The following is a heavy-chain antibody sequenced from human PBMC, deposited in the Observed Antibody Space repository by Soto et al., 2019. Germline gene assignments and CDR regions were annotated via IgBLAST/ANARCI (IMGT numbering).Heavy chain of an antibody. Sequence: GEPRKTSCKGSGSSFAGYWITWVRKKRGKGLGWMGRIDPSDSQTYYSPSFRGHVTISVTKSITTVFLQWSSLRASDTAMYYCARQIYDSDTGPNFQYYFDSWGQGTPVTVSS. CDR2: IDPSDSQT. CDR1: GSSFAGYW. V-gene: IGHV5-10-1*01. D-gene: IGHD3-22*01. CDR3: ARQIYDSDTGPNFQYYFDS. J-gene: IGHJ4*02.